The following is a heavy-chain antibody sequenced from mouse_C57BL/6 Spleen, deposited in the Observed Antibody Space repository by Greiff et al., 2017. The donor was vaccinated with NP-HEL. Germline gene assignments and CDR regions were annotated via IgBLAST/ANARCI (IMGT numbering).Heavy chain of an antibody. J-gene: IGHJ1*03. Sequence: EVKVVESGGGLVQSGRSLRLSCATSGFTFSDFYMEWVRQAPGKGLEWIAASRNKANDYTTEYSASVKGRFIVSRDTSQSILYLQMNALRAEDTAIYYCARDAGLLPHWYFDVWGTGTTVTVSS. V-gene: IGHV7-1*01. CDR3: ARDAGLLPHWYFDV. CDR1: GFTFSDFY. CDR2: SRNKANDYTT. D-gene: IGHD1-1*01.